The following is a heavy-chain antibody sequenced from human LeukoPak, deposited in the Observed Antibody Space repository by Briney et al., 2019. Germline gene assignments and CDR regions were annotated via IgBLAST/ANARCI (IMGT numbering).Heavy chain of an antibody. J-gene: IGHJ5*02. D-gene: IGHD6-19*01. CDR2: IYYTGST. V-gene: IGHV4-39*07. CDR3: ARGNRPPGPGIAVAGAYNWFDP. CDR1: GGSISSSSYS. Sequence: PSETLSLTCTVSGGSISSSSYSWGWIRQPPGKGLEWIGTIYYTGSTYYNPSLKSRVTMSVDTSKNQFSLKLSSVTAADTAVYYCARGNRPPGPGIAVAGAYNWFDPWGQGTLVTVSS.